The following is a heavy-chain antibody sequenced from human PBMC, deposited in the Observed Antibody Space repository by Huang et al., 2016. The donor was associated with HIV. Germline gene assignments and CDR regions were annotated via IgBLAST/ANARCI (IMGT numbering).Heavy chain of an antibody. CDR1: DYTFTSYG. CDR2: ISTNNGDT. D-gene: IGHD3-22*01. J-gene: IGHJ4*02. CDR3: GGSSGYWSFDY. Sequence: QVQLVQSGGEVKKPGASVKVSCKASDYTFTSYGISWVRPAPGQGLGWMGRISTNNGDTNYAQKFQGRVTMTTDTSTSTAYMELRSLRSDDTAVYYCGGSSGYWSFDYWGQGTLVTVSS. V-gene: IGHV1-18*04.